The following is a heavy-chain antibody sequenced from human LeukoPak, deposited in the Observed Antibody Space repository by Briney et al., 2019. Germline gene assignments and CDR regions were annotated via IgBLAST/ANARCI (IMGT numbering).Heavy chain of an antibody. Sequence: PSETLFLTCAVYGGSFSGYYWSWIRQPPGKGLEWIGEINHSGSTNYNPSLKSRVTISVDTSKNQFSLKLSSVTAADTAVYYCARGRNYGHYYYYMDVWGKGTTVTVSS. D-gene: IGHD3-16*01. CDR2: INHSGST. CDR1: GGSFSGYY. J-gene: IGHJ6*03. V-gene: IGHV4-34*01. CDR3: ARGRNYGHYYYYMDV.